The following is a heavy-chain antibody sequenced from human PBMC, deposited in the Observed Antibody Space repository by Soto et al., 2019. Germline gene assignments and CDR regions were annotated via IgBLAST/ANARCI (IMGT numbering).Heavy chain of an antibody. V-gene: IGHV2-5*02. CDR3: IQSRCGGDCLQSYASYYYYGMDV. J-gene: IGHJ6*02. D-gene: IGHD2-21*02. Sequence: QITLKESGPTLVKPTQTLTLTCTFSAFSLSTGGVGVGWIRQPPGKALEWLALIYWDDDKRYSPSLRSRLTITKDTSKDQVVLKMTNMDPVDTATYYCIQSRCGGDCLQSYASYYYYGMDVWGQGTTGTVSS. CDR1: AFSLSTGGVG. CDR2: IYWDDDK.